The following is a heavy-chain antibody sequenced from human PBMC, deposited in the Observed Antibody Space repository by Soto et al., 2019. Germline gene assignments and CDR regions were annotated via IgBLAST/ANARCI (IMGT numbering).Heavy chain of an antibody. V-gene: IGHV4-4*02. CDR1: GGSISSSNW. J-gene: IGHJ3*02. D-gene: IGHD3-22*01. CDR2: IYHSGST. Sequence: SETLSLTCAVSGGSISSSNWWSWVRQPPGKGLEWIGEIYHSGSTNYNPSPKSRVTISVDKSKNQFSLKLSSVTAADTAVYYCALLYDSSGYYSNAFDIWGQGTMVTVSS. CDR3: ALLYDSSGYYSNAFDI.